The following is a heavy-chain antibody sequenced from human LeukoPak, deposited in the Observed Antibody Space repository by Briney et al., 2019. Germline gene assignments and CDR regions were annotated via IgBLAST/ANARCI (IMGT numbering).Heavy chain of an antibody. CDR1: GFTFTNYY. V-gene: IGHV1-46*04. CDR2: INPSGGGT. D-gene: IGHD3-22*01. J-gene: IGHJ4*02. CDR3: ARDHHDSSGKQYPSFDY. Sequence: GASVKVSFKASGFTFTNYYIHWVRQAPGQGLEWMGIINPSGGGTSYAQKLQGRVTMTRDTSTSTVYMDLSSLRSEDTAVYYCARDHHDSSGKQYPSFDYWGQGTLVTVSS.